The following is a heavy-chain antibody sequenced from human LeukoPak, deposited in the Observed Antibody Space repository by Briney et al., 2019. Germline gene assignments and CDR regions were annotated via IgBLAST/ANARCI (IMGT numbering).Heavy chain of an antibody. Sequence: SETLSLTCTVSGGSISSSNYYWGWIRQPPGKGLEWIGSIYYSGSTYYNPSLKSRVTISVDTSKNQFSLKLSSVTAADTAVYYCARETSNYYDSSGYYGWNFDYWGQGTLVTVSS. J-gene: IGHJ4*02. CDR1: GGSISSSNYY. CDR2: IYYSGST. CDR3: ARETSNYYDSSGYYGWNFDY. D-gene: IGHD3-22*01. V-gene: IGHV4-39*07.